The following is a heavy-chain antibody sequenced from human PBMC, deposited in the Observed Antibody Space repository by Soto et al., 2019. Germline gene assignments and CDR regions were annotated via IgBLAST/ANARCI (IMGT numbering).Heavy chain of an antibody. V-gene: IGHV1-18*01. D-gene: IGHD6-19*01. CDR1: GYTFTGYG. CDR2: ISAYNGNT. CDR3: ARESAVAALDP. J-gene: IGHJ5*02. Sequence: GASVKASCKAPGYTFTGYGISWRRQAPGQGLEWMGWISAYNGNTNYAQKLQGRVTMTTDTSTSTAYMELRSLRSDDTAVYYCARESAVAALDPWGQGTLVTVSS.